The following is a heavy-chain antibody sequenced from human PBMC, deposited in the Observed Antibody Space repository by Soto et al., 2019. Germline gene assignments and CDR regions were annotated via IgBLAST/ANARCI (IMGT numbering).Heavy chain of an antibody. V-gene: IGHV3-48*02. CDR2: ISGSSKTI. CDR1: GFTFSGDS. J-gene: IGHJ6*02. Sequence: GGSLRLSCVASGFTFSGDSMNWVRQAPGKGLEWVSYISGSSKTIYYADSVKGRFTISRDNAKNSLYLQMNSLRDEDTAVYYCARSSGGSGKLWNYYGMDVWGQGTTVTVSS. D-gene: IGHD3-10*01. CDR3: ARSSGGSGKLWNYYGMDV.